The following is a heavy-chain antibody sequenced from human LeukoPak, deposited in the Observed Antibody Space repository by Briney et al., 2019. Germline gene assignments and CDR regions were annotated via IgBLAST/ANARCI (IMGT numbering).Heavy chain of an antibody. J-gene: IGHJ6*02. V-gene: IGHV3-11*01. D-gene: IGHD2-2*01. CDR1: GFTFSDYY. CDR3: ASLGVVVPAAQDV. Sequence: GGSLRLSCAASGFTFSDYYMSWIRQAPGKGLEWVSYISSSGSTIYYADSVKGRFTISRDNAKNSLYLQMNSLRAEDTAVYYCASLGVVVPAAQDVWGQGTTVTVSS. CDR2: ISSSGSTI.